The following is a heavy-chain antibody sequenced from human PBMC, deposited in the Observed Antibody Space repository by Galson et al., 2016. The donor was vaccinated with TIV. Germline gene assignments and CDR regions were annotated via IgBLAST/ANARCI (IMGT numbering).Heavy chain of an antibody. J-gene: IGHJ5*02. CDR1: GFTFSDFE. CDR2: IHHSVGI. CDR3: ARVRRYCSTTSCYLDP. Sequence: SLRLSCATSGFTFSDFEMDWVRQTPGKGLEWIGEIHHSVGINYNPSLKSRVAISLDKSRNQFSLNVNSVTAADTAVYYCARVRRYCSTTSCYLDPWGQGTLVTVSS. D-gene: IGHD2-2*01. V-gene: IGHV4-4*02.